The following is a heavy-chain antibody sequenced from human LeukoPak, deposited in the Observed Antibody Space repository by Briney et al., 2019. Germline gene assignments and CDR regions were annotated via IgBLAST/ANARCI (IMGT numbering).Heavy chain of an antibody. D-gene: IGHD3-10*01. CDR1: GYSFGNRW. Sequence: GESLKISCKGSGYSFGNRWIGWVRQMPGKGLEWMGIIYPDDSDTIYSPSFEGQVTISADKSISTAYLQWGSLKASDTAMYYCARGAYGSGSYYNYYGMDVWGQGTTVTVSS. J-gene: IGHJ6*02. V-gene: IGHV5-51*01. CDR3: ARGAYGSGSYYNYYGMDV. CDR2: IYPDDSDT.